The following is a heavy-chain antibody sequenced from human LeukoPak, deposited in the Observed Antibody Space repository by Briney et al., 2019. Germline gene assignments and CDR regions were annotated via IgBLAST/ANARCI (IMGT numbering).Heavy chain of an antibody. V-gene: IGHV1-69*06. CDR3: ARGGYRQQLVDY. D-gene: IGHD6-13*01. CDR1: GGTFSSYA. CDR2: IIPIFGTA. Sequence: SVKVSCKASGGTFSSYAISWVRQAPGEGREWMGRIIPIFGTANYAQKFQGRVTITADKSTSTAYMELSSLRSEDTAVYYCARGGYRQQLVDYWGQGTLVTVSS. J-gene: IGHJ4*02.